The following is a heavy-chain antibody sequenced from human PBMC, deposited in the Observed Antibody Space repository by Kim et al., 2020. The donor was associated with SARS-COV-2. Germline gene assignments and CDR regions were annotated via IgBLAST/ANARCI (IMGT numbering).Heavy chain of an antibody. CDR3: AKDQGSVSWYVGGLLD. CDR1: GFTFSSYA. J-gene: IGHJ4*02. CDR2: ISGSGGNT. Sequence: GGSLRLSCAASGFTFSSYAMSWVRQAPGKGLEWVSAISGSGGNTYYADSVKGRFTISRDNSKNTLYLQMNSLRAEDTAVYYCAKDQGSVSWYVGGLLDWGQGTLVTVSS. V-gene: IGHV3-23*01. D-gene: IGHD6-13*01.